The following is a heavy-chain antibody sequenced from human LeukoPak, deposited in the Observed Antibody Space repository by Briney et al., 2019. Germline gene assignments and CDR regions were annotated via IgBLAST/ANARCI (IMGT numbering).Heavy chain of an antibody. J-gene: IGHJ4*02. CDR1: GFTFSSYS. D-gene: IGHD4-17*01. CDR2: IYYSGST. V-gene: IGHV4-59*01. Sequence: GSLRLSCAASGFTFSSYSMNWVRQAPGKGLEWIGYIYYSGSTNYNPSLKSRVTISVDTSKNQFSLKLSSVTAADTAVYYCARDHDYGDYFDYWGQGTLVTVSS. CDR3: ARDHDYGDYFDY.